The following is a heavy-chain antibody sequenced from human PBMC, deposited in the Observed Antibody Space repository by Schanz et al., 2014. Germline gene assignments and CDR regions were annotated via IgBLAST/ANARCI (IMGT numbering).Heavy chain of an antibody. J-gene: IGHJ4*02. CDR2: ISPNSGDT. V-gene: IGHV1-2*06. CDR3: ARYTGAYFDY. CDR1: GYTFTGYF. Sequence: QVQLVQSGAEVKKPGASVKVSCKASGYTFTGYFIHWVRQAPGQGLEWMGRISPNSGDTHSAQKFQGRVTMTWDRSISTANMELSRLRSDDTAVYYCARYTGAYFDYWGQGTLVTVSS. D-gene: IGHD1-26*01.